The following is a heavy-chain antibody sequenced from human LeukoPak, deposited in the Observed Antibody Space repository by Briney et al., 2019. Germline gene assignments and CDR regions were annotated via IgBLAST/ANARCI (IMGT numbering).Heavy chain of an antibody. V-gene: IGHV3-9*01. CDR2: ISWNSGSP. CDR3: AKDKRNYYDSSGYSYYFDY. CDR1: GFTFDDYA. J-gene: IGHJ4*02. Sequence: PGGSLRLSCAASGFTFDDYAMHWVRQAPGKGLEWVSGISWNSGSPGYADSVKGRFTISRDNAKNSLYLQMNSLRAEDTALYYCAKDKRNYYDSSGYSYYFDYWGQGTLVTVSS. D-gene: IGHD3-22*01.